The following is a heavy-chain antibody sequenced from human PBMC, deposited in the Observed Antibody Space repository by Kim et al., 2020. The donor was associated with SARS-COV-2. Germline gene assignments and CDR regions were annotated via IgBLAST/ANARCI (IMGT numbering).Heavy chain of an antibody. CDR3: ASPGQWLVN. D-gene: IGHD6-19*01. V-gene: IGHV1-69*01. Sequence: NANHEPKFQGRVTITADESTSTAYMELSSLRSEDTAVYYCASPGQWLVNWGQGTLVTVSS. J-gene: IGHJ4*02.